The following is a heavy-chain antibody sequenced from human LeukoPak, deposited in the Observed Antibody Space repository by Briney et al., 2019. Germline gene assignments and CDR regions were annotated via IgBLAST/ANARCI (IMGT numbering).Heavy chain of an antibody. V-gene: IGHV4-59*01. CDR2: IYYSRSS. CDR1: GDSISYYY. J-gene: IGHJ4*02. CDR3: VSATGY. Sequence: SETLSLTCSVSGDSISYYYWSWIRQPPGKGLEWIGYIYYSRSSNYNPSLKSRVTISVDTSKNQFSLKLSSVIAADTAVYYCVSATGYWGQGTLVTVSS.